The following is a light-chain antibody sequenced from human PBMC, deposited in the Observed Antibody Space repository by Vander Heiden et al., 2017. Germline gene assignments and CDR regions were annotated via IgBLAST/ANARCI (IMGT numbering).Light chain of an antibody. V-gene: IGKV3-11*01. CDR3: QQRRHWPLT. Sequence: ETVLTQSAATVSLSPGERATLSCRASENIGTYLAWYQHKPGQAPRLLIYDASNRATGFPARFSGSGSGTDFTLTISSLEPEDFAVYYCQQRRHWPLTFGGGTKVEIK. J-gene: IGKJ4*01. CDR1: ENIGTY. CDR2: DAS.